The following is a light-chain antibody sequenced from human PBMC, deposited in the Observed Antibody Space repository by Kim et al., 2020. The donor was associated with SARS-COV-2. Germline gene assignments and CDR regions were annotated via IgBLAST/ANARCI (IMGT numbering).Light chain of an antibody. J-gene: IGLJ2*01. Sequence: PTNPDSITLGKNNLGSKRLHWYQPKPRQAPVIVIYADSHQPSGFPERVYGSNARNTATLTISRVGDEDEADYYCQVWDSSSDPVVFGGGTQLTVL. CDR2: ADS. CDR3: QVWDSSSDPVV. CDR1: NLGSKR. V-gene: IGLV3-21*03.